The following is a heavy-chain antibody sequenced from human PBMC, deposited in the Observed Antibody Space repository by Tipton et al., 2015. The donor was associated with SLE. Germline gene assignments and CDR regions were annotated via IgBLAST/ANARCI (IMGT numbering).Heavy chain of an antibody. CDR2: IRYDGSNK. J-gene: IGHJ3*02. CDR1: GFTFSSYG. Sequence: GSLRLSCAASGFTFSSYGMHWVRQAPGKGLEWVAFIRYDGSNKCYADSVKGRFTISRDNSKNTLYLQMNSLRAEDTAVYYCAKGLGWELPRGDAFDIWGQGTMVTVSS. CDR3: AKGLGWELPRGDAFDI. V-gene: IGHV3-30*02. D-gene: IGHD1-26*01.